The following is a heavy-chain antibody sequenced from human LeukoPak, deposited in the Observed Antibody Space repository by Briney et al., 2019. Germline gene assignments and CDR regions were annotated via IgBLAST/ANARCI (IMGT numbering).Heavy chain of an antibody. CDR3: ATETNGRHYDY. CDR1: GLTFSTSG. V-gene: IGHV3-21*06. Sequence: GGSLRLSCTTSGLTFSTSGFNWVRQAPGKGLEWVASIGPTGFDRYHADSIKGRFTISRDNANNFLYLQMDSLRAEETAVYYCATETNGRHYDYWGQGTPLTVSS. CDR2: IGPTGFDR. J-gene: IGHJ4*02. D-gene: IGHD1-14*01.